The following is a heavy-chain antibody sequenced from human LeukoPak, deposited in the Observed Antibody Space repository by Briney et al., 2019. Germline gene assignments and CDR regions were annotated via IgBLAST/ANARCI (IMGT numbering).Heavy chain of an antibody. CDR3: ARDHNDYGDYYYYFDY. J-gene: IGHJ4*02. D-gene: IGHD4-17*01. Sequence: SGGSLRLSCAASGFTFSSFAMHWVRQAPGKGLEWVTVISFDGSNKYYADSVKGRFTMSRDNSKNTLYLQMNSLRAEDTAVYYCARDHNDYGDYYYYFDYWGQGTLVTVSS. CDR1: GFTFSSFA. V-gene: IGHV3-30*04. CDR2: ISFDGSNK.